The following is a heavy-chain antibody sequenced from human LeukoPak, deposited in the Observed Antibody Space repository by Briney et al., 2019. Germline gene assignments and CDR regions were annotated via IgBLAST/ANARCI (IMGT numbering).Heavy chain of an antibody. CDR3: AKAPVTSCRGAFCYPFDY. J-gene: IGHJ4*02. V-gene: IGHV3-23*01. CDR1: GFTFSDYY. D-gene: IGHD2-15*01. Sequence: GGSLRLSCAASGFTFSDYYMSWVRQAPGKGLEWVSAMSSSDDGRCYAASVRGRFTISRDTSRSTLYLQMNSLRAEDAAVYYCAKAPVTSCRGAFCYPFDYWGQGTLVTVSS. CDR2: MSSSDDGR.